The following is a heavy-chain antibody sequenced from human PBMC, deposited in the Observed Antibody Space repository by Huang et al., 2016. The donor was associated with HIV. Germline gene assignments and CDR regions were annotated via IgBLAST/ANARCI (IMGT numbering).Heavy chain of an antibody. V-gene: IGHV4-34*02. D-gene: IGHD5-12*01. J-gene: IGHJ6*02. CDR1: GGSFCGQY. CDR3: GRTGGYDRERFYHFSTDI. CDR2: IGGLNGNV. Sequence: QVHLQQWGAGLVRPSETLSLTCAVFGGSFCGQYWTWIRQSPGRGLEWMGEIGGLNGNVNYKSSLWSRLTISVNTAKNQFSLNLTSVTAADTGLYYCGRTGGYDRERFYHFSTDIWSPGTAVIVSS.